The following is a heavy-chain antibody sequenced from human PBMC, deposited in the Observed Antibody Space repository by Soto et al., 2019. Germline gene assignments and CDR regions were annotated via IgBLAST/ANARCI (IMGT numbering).Heavy chain of an antibody. D-gene: IGHD6-6*01. CDR3: ARDGAYSSSDYYYYMDV. V-gene: IGHV4-31*03. J-gene: IGHJ6*03. CDR1: GGSISSGGYY. CDR2: IYYSGST. Sequence: SETLSLTCTVSGGSISSGGYYWSWIRQHPGKGLGWIGYIYYSGSTYYNPSLKSRVTISVDTSKNQFSLKLSSVTAADTAVYYCARDGAYSSSDYYYYMDVWGKGTTVTVSS.